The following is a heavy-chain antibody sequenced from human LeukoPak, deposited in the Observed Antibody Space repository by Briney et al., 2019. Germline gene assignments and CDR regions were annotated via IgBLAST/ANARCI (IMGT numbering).Heavy chain of an antibody. CDR1: GFTFRSYW. D-gene: IGHD6-19*01. CDR2: IKQDGSEK. J-gene: IGHJ4*02. V-gene: IGHV3-7*01. CDR3: ARDRGTIAVGFSDY. Sequence: GGSLRLSCAASGFTFRSYWMSGVRQAPGKGLEWVANIKQDGSEKYYVDSVKGRFTTSRDNAKNSLYLQMNSLRAEDTAVYYCARDRGTIAVGFSDYWGQGTLVTVSS.